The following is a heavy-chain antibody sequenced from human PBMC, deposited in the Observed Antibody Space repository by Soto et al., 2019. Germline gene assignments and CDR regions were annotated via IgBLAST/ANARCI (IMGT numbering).Heavy chain of an antibody. CDR1: GFTVSSNY. CDR2: IYSGGST. D-gene: IGHD3-10*01. J-gene: IGHJ1*01. V-gene: IGHV3-66*01. Sequence: EVRLVESGGGLVQPGGSLRLSCAASGFTVSSNYMSWVRQAPGKGLEWVSVIYSGGSTYYADSVKGRFTISRDNSKNTLYLQMNSLRAEDTAVYYCARVEVVTMVRGVISDGYFQHWGQGTLVTVSS. CDR3: ARVEVVTMVRGVISDGYFQH.